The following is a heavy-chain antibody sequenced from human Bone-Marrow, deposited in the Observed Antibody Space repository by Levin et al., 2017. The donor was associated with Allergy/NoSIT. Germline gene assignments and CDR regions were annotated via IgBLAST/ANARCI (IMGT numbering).Heavy chain of an antibody. CDR3: ARETWYAAFDI. J-gene: IGHJ3*02. CDR2: VRHSGSA. V-gene: IGHV4-30-4*01. CDR1: GGFISSGDNY. Sequence: LRLSCSVSGGFISSGDNYWSWIRQTPGKGLEWMGYVRHSGSAYYNPSLKNRLTISVDTSKNQFSLTLSSVTAADTAVYYCARETWYAAFDIWGQGTLVTVSS. D-gene: IGHD6-13*01.